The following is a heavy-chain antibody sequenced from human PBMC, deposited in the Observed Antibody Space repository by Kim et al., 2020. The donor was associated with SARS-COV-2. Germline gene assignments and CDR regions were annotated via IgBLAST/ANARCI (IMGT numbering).Heavy chain of an antibody. CDR1: GGSVSSYS. Sequence: SETLSLTCTVSGGSVSSYSWSWIRQPPGKGLEWIGYIYYSGGTNYNPALKSRVTVSVATSKNQVTLKLSSVTAADTAVYYCAREGYYDSSGYYQHDAFDIWGQGTMVTVSS. V-gene: IGHV4-59*02. CDR3: AREGYYDSSGYYQHDAFDI. J-gene: IGHJ3*02. CDR2: IYYSGGT. D-gene: IGHD3-22*01.